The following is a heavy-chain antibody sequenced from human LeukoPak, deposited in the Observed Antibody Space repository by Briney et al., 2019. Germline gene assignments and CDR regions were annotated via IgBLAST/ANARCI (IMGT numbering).Heavy chain of an antibody. CDR1: GYTFTGYY. CDR2: INPNSGGT. J-gene: IGHJ6*03. V-gene: IGHV1-2*02. D-gene: IGHD3-10*01. CDR3: ARVVRGSGSYPLIYYYYYYMDV. Sequence: GASVKVSCKASGYTFTGYYMHWVRQAPGQGLEWMGWINPNSGGTNYAQKFQGRVTMTRDTSISTAYMELSRLRSDDTAVYYCARVVRGSGSYPLIYYYYYYMDVWGKGTTVTISS.